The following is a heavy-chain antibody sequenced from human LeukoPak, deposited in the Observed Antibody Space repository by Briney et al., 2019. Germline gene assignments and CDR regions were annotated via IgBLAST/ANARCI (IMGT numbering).Heavy chain of an antibody. J-gene: IGHJ4*02. D-gene: IGHD2-15*01. Sequence: GGSLRLSCAASDFIVCTNYMSWVRQAPGKGLEWVSAIYGSGSTYYADSVKGRFTISRDNSQNTLFLQMNSLRVEDTAVYYCAGRTQYCAGGSCSGHDYWGQGTLVTVSS. CDR1: DFIVCTNY. V-gene: IGHV3-66*01. CDR3: AGRTQYCAGGSCSGHDY. CDR2: IYGSGST.